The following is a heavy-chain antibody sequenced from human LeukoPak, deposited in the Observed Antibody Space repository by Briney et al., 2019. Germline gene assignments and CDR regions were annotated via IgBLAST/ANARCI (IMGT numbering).Heavy chain of an antibody. D-gene: IGHD2-15*01. CDR2: ISSSSSYI. Sequence: KPGGSLRLSCAASGFTFSSYSMNWVRQAPGKGLEWVSSISSSSSYIYYADSVKGRFTLSRDNAKNSLYLQMNSLRAEDTAVYYCARVGGGYFDYWGQGTLVTVSS. CDR3: ARVGGGYFDY. V-gene: IGHV3-21*01. J-gene: IGHJ4*02. CDR1: GFTFSSYS.